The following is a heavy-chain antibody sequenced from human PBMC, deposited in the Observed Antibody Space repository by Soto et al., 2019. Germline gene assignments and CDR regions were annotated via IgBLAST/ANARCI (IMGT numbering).Heavy chain of an antibody. CDR3: AVGPDGQELVYYYYGMDV. CDR1: GFTFGSYA. Sequence: GGSLRLSCAASGFTFGSYAMTWVRQAPGKGLEWVSGISGSGGTTYYADSVRGRFTISRDNSKNTLYLQMDNLRAEDTAVYYCAVGPDGQELVYYYYGMDVWGQGTTVTVSS. CDR2: ISGSGGTT. D-gene: IGHD6-6*01. V-gene: IGHV3-23*01. J-gene: IGHJ6*02.